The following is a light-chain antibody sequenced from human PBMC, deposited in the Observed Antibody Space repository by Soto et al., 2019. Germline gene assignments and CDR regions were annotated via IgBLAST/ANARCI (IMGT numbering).Light chain of an antibody. Sequence: QSVLTQPPSASGTPGQRVTISCSGSSSNIGRNTVKWYRQLPGTAPKLLIGSSDQRPSGVPDRFSGSESGTSACLAISGLKSEEEADYGCAAWVDSLNAWAFGGGTKLSVL. CDR2: SSD. CDR1: SSNIGRNT. CDR3: AAWVDSLNAWA. V-gene: IGLV1-44*01. J-gene: IGLJ3*02.